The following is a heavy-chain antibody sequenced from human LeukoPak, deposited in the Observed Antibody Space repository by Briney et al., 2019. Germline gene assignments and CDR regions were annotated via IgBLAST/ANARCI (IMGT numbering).Heavy chain of an antibody. V-gene: IGHV3-11*04. CDR2: ISNSGRTI. CDR3: AREGALDAFDI. D-gene: IGHD1-26*01. CDR1: GFIFSDYY. J-gene: IGHJ3*02. Sequence: RSGGSLRLSCAASGFIFSDYYMSWIRQAPGKGLEWVSYISNSGRTIYYAGSVKGRFTISRDNAKNSLYLQMNSLRAEDTAVYYCAREGALDAFDIWGQGTMVTVSS.